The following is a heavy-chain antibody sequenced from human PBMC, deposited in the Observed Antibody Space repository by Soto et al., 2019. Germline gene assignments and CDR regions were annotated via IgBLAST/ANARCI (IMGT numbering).Heavy chain of an antibody. CDR1: GFTFSNHA. J-gene: IGHJ4*02. CDR2: ITNGGGST. Sequence: PGGSLRLSCAASGFTFSNHAVSWVRQAPGKGLEWVSIITNGGGSTYYADSVKGRFTISRDDSKSTLYLQMNSLRAEDTAVYYCAKRMAYYFEYWGQGTLVTVSS. CDR3: AKRMAYYFEY. V-gene: IGHV3-23*01.